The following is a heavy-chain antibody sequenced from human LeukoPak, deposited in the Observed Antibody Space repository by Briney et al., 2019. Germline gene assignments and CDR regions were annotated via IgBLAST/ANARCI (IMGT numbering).Heavy chain of an antibody. Sequence: GGSLRLSCAASGFTFSSYSMNWVRPPPGKGLEWVSALSGSGDSRCCVGPVKGQFTNSRDNSKNTRYMQMNRLRADGTAVYFCARMNSGWWDDYWVPATVVAVSS. CDR1: GFTFSSYS. CDR2: LSGSGDSR. J-gene: IGHJ4*02. CDR3: ARMNSGWWDDY. D-gene: IGHD6-19*01. V-gene: IGHV3-23*01.